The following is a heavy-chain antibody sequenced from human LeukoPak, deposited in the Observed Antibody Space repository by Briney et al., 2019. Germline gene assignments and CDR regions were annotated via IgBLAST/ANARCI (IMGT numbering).Heavy chain of an antibody. CDR3: ARENYYDSSGSFDY. J-gene: IGHJ4*02. D-gene: IGHD3-22*01. CDR2: IYYSGST. Sequence: PSETLSLTCTVSGGSISSYYWSWIRQPPGKGLEWIGYIYYSGSTNYNPSLKSRVTISVDTSKNQFSLKLSSVTAVDTAVYYCARENYYDSSGSFDYWGQGTLVTVSS. V-gene: IGHV4-59*01. CDR1: GGSISSYY.